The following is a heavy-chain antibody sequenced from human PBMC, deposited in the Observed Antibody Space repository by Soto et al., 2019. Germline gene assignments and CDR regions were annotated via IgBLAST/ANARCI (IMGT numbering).Heavy chain of an antibody. D-gene: IGHD2-2*02. CDR3: ARGRYCSSTSCYIVYYYGMDV. CDR2: IYYSGST. V-gene: IGHV4-39*07. Sequence: ETLSLTCTVSGGSISSSSYYWGWIRQPPGKGLEWIGSIYYSGSTYYNPSLKSRVTISVDTSKNQFSLKLSSVTAADTAVYYCARGRYCSSTSCYIVYYYGMDVWGQGTTVTVSS. CDR1: GGSISSSSYY. J-gene: IGHJ6*02.